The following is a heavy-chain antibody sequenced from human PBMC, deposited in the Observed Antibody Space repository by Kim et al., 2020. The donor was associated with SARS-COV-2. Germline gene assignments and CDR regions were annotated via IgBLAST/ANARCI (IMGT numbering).Heavy chain of an antibody. J-gene: IGHJ4*01. CDR3: ARYLDPRAFDFD. Sequence: GGSLRLSCAASGFTVSKNYMSWVRQAPGKGLEWVSVIESGGTTSYAASVKGRFTIFRNNSNNALYLDMHSMTAVDTAVNYWARYLDPRAFDFD. CDR2: IESGGTT. V-gene: IGHV3-66*01. CDR1: GFTVSKNY.